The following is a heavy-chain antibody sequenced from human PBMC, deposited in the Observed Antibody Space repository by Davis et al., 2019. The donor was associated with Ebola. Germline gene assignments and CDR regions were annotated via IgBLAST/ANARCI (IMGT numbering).Heavy chain of an antibody. CDR3: AKSTSHGSGSYLDY. J-gene: IGHJ4*02. CDR2: IKQDGSEK. V-gene: IGHV3-7*01. D-gene: IGHD3-10*01. Sequence: GESLKISCAASGLIFNNYWMSWIRQAPGKGPEWVANIKQDGSEKYYVDSVKGRFTISRDNAKNSLYLQMNSLRAEDTAVYYCAKSTSHGSGSYLDYWGQGTLVTVSS. CDR1: GLIFNNYW.